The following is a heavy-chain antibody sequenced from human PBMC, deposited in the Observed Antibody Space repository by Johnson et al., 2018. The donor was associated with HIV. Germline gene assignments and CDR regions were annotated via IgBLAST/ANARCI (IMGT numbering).Heavy chain of an antibody. D-gene: IGHD7-27*01. J-gene: IGHJ3*02. CDR3: VRGRDSTGDGGAFDI. Sequence: VQLVESGGGLVQPGGSLRLSCAASGFTFSSYWMNWVRQAPGKGLEWVANINHDGSEKYDLDSEKGRFTISRDNAENSLYLQMNSLRVDDTARYYCVRGRDSTGDGGAFDIWGQGTMVTVSS. CDR1: GFTFSSYW. CDR2: INHDGSEK. V-gene: IGHV3-7*05.